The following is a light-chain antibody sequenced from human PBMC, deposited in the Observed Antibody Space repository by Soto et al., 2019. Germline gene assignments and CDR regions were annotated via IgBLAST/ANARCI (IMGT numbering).Light chain of an antibody. J-gene: IGKJ5*01. CDR1: QSVSSY. V-gene: IGKV3-11*01. CDR3: QQRSNWPSIT. Sequence: ERVLTHSLATLSLSTGEGATLSCRASQSVSSYLAWYQQKPGQAPRLLIYDASNRATGIPARFSGSGSGTDFTLTISSLEPEDFAVYYCQQRSNWPSITFGQGTLLEVK. CDR2: DAS.